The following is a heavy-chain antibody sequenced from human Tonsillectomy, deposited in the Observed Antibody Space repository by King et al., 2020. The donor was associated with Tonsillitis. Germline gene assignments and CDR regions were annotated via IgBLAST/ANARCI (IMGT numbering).Heavy chain of an antibody. Sequence: VQLVESGGGLIQPGGSLRLSCAASGFTFSTNAMSWVRQAPGKGLEWVSGIGGDVKTCYADSVKGRFTLSRDNSKNTLSLQMNSLRAEDTAVYYCAKDIFRWTFDNW. D-gene: IGHD2-21*01. CDR3: AKDIFRWTFDN. CDR2: IGGDVKT. CDR1: GFTFSTNA. J-gene: IGHJ3*02. V-gene: IGHV3-23*04.